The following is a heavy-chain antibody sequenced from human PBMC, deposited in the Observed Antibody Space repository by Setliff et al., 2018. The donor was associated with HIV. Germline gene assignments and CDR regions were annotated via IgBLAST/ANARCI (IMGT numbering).Heavy chain of an antibody. CDR2: IYSTGST. V-gene: IGHV4-59*11. D-gene: IGHD4-17*01. CDR1: GPSINIHY. Sequence: NPSETLSLTCTVSGPSINIHYWSWIRQSPGKAFEWIGYIYSTGSTNYNPSLQSRVTIPMVASRNQFSLKVTSVTAADTAVYYCAKGAGFYGDYTFDYWGQGHRVTVSS. CDR3: AKGAGFYGDYTFDY. J-gene: IGHJ4*02.